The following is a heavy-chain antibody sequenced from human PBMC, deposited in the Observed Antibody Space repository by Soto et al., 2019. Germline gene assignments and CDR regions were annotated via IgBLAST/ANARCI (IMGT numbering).Heavy chain of an antibody. CDR2: IWYDGSNK. CDR3: ARERGDYGMDV. CDR1: GFTFSSYG. Sequence: QVQMVESGGGVVQPGRSLRLSCAASGFTFSSYGMHWVRQAPGKGLEWVAVIWYDGSNKYYADSVKGRFTISRDNSKNTLYLQMNSLRAEDTAVDYCARERGDYGMDVWGQGTTVTVSS. V-gene: IGHV3-33*01. J-gene: IGHJ6*02.